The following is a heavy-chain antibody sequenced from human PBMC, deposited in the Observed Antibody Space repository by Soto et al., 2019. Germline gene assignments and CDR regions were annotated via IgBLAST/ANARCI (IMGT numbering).Heavy chain of an antibody. J-gene: IGHJ6*02. Sequence: EVQLLESGGGLVQPGGSLRPSCEASGFTFSSYAMSWVRQAPGKGREWVSPISGSGGSTYYADSVKGRFTISRDNSKNTLYLQMNSLRAEDTAVYYCAKGGGKSCSGGSCYSEYYYYGMDVWGQGTTVTVSS. CDR2: ISGSGGST. V-gene: IGHV3-23*01. CDR3: AKGGGKSCSGGSCYSEYYYYGMDV. CDR1: GFTFSSYA. D-gene: IGHD2-15*01.